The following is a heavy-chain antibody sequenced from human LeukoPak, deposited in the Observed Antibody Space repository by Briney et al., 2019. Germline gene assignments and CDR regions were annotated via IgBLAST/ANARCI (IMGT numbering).Heavy chain of an antibody. CDR2: ISYDGSNK. D-gene: IGHD3-22*01. J-gene: IGHJ4*02. V-gene: IGHV3-30*18. CDR1: GFTFSSYG. Sequence: GGSLRLSCAASGFTFSSYGMHWVRQAPGKGLEWVAVISYDGSNKYYADSVKGRFTISRDNSKNTLYLQMNSLRAEDTAVYYCAKGGVSSGYYIDYWGQGTLVTVSS. CDR3: AKGGVSSGYYIDY.